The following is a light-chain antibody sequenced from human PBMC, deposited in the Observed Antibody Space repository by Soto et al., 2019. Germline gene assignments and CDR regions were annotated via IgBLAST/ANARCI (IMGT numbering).Light chain of an antibody. CDR3: ATWDSSLSDGV. Sequence: QSVLTQPPSVSAAPGQKVTISCSGSSSNIGNNYVSWYQQLPGTAPKLLIYENDLRPSGITDRFSGSKSGTSATLGIAGLQTGDEDDYYCATWDSSLSDGVFGGGTKLTVL. V-gene: IGLV1-51*02. J-gene: IGLJ2*01. CDR2: END. CDR1: SSNIGNNY.